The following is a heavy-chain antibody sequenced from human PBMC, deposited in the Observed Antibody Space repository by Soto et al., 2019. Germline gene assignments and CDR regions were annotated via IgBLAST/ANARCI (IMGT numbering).Heavy chain of an antibody. J-gene: IGHJ4*02. CDR3: ARARLAVLGIPGFDY. Sequence: GSLRLSCAASGFTFSSYNMNWVRQAPGQGLEWVSSISISSNYIYYADSVKGRFTISRDNAKNSLYLQMNSLRAEDTAVYYCARARLAVLGIPGFDYWGQGSLVTVSS. D-gene: IGHD6-19*01. CDR2: ISISSNYI. V-gene: IGHV3-21*01. CDR1: GFTFSSYN.